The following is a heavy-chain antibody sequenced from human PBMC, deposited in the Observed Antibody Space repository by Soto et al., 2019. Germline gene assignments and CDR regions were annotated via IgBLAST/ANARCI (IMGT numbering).Heavy chain of an antibody. CDR1: GGTFSSYS. D-gene: IGHD1-26*01. CDR2: IIPIFGTA. V-gene: IGHV1-69*01. Sequence: QVQLVQSGAEVKKPGSSVKVSCKASGGTFSSYSINWVRQAPGQGLEWMGEIIPIFGTANYAQKFQGRVTIAADDSTSTAYMELSSLRSEDTAVYYCARAGGRHSGGIDYWGQGTLVTVSS. CDR3: ARAGGRHSGGIDY. J-gene: IGHJ4*02.